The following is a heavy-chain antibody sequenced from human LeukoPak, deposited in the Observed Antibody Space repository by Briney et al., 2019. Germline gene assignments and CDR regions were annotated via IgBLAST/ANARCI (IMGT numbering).Heavy chain of an antibody. CDR1: GYTFTGYY. CDR2: INPNSGGT. CDR3: ARDKHVLLWFGELGGDY. V-gene: IGHV1-2*02. J-gene: IGHJ4*02. Sequence: ASVKVSFKASGYTFTGYYMHWVRQAPGQGLEWMGWINPNSGGTNYAQKFQGRVTMTRDTSISTAYMELSRLRSDDTAVYYCARDKHVLLWFGELGGDYWGQGTLVTVSS. D-gene: IGHD3-10*01.